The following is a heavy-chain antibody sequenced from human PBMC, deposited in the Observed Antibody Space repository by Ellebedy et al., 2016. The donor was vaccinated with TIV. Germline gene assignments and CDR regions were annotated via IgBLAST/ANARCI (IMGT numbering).Heavy chain of an antibody. D-gene: IGHD2-21*02. CDR1: GFTFSNNA. Sequence: GESLKISCAASGFTFSNNAMHWVRQAPGKGLEWVAIVWYDGSHEYYGDSVKGRFTISRDNSRNTLYLQMNSLRAEDTAVYYCARDYCGGDCYHPDYWGQGSLVTVSS. V-gene: IGHV3-33*01. J-gene: IGHJ4*02. CDR3: ARDYCGGDCYHPDY. CDR2: VWYDGSHE.